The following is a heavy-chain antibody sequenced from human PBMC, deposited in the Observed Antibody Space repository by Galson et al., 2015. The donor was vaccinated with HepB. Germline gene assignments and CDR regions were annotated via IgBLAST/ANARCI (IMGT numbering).Heavy chain of an antibody. Sequence: SLIICCAASGFTFSNYWMTWGCQAPGRGVVGGVVISYYGSNKYYADSVKSRFTISRDNSKNTLYLQMSTVTAEDTAVYYCAKDLDCETYYFDYWGQGTLVTVSS. CDR1: GFTFSNYW. V-gene: IGHV3-30*18. CDR2: ISYYGSNK. D-gene: IGHD2-21*01. J-gene: IGHJ4*02. CDR3: AKDLDCETYYFDY.